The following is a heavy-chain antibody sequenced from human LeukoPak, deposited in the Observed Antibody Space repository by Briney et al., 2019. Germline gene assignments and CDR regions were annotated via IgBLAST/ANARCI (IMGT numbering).Heavy chain of an antibody. CDR1: GYTFTSYG. Sequence: GASVKASCKASGYTFTSYGISWVRQAPGQGLEWMGWISAYNGNTNYAQKLQGRVTMTTDTSTSTAYMELRSLRSDDTAVYYCAGRMYSSGWYYFDYWGQGTLVTVSS. CDR3: AGRMYSSGWYYFDY. CDR2: ISAYNGNT. D-gene: IGHD6-19*01. V-gene: IGHV1-18*01. J-gene: IGHJ4*02.